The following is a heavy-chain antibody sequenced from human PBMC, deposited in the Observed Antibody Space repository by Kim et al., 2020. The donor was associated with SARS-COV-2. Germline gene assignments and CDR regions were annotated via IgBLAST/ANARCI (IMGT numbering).Heavy chain of an antibody. CDR3: ARDEGRQVLRYFDWLLPTHENNANWFDP. V-gene: IGHV3-30*04. D-gene: IGHD3-9*01. CDR1: GFTFSSYA. J-gene: IGHJ5*02. CDR2: ISYDGSNK. Sequence: GGSLRLSCAASGFTFSSYAMHWVRQAPGKGLEWVAVISYDGSNKYYADSVKGRFTISRDNSKNTLYLQMNSLRAEDTAVYYCARDEGRQVLRYFDWLLPTHENNANWFDPWGQGTLVTVSS.